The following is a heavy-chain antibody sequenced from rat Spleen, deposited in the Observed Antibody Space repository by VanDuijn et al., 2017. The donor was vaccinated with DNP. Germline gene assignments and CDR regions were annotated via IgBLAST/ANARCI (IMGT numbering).Heavy chain of an antibody. CDR2: INYSGRT. Sequence: EVQLQESGPGLVKPSQSLSLTCSVTGYSITSNYWAWIRKFPGNKMEWIGYINYSGRTGYNPSLKSRISITRDTSKNHFFLHLNSVTIEDTATYYCARWTRYFDYWGQGVMVTVSS. V-gene: IGHV3-1*01. D-gene: IGHD1-7*01. J-gene: IGHJ2*01. CDR1: GYSITSNY. CDR3: ARWTRYFDY.